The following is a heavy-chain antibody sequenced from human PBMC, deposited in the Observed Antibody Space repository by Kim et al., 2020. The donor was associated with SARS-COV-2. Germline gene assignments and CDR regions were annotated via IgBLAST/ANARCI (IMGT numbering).Heavy chain of an antibody. CDR2: IWYDGSNK. D-gene: IGHD2-8*01. J-gene: IGHJ4*02. CDR1: GFTFSSYG. Sequence: GGSLRLSCAASGFTFSSYGMHWVRQAPGKGLEWVAVIWYDGSNKYYADSVKGRFTISRDNSKNTLYLQMNSLRAEDTAVYYCARAYCTNGVCHFDYWGQGTLVTVSS. CDR3: ARAYCTNGVCHFDY. V-gene: IGHV3-33*01.